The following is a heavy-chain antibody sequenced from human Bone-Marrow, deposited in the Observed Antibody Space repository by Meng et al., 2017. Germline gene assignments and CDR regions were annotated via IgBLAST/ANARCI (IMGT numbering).Heavy chain of an antibody. V-gene: IGHV3-74*01. Sequence: GESLMISCAASGFTFSNSWMHWVRQSPGKGLVWVSYINSDGSTTTYADSVKGRFTISRDNAKNTVYLQMNSLRAEDTAVYYCSRDRSYSSDYWGQGALVTVSS. D-gene: IGHD1-26*01. CDR2: INSDGSTT. CDR1: GFTFSNSW. CDR3: SRDRSYSSDY. J-gene: IGHJ4*02.